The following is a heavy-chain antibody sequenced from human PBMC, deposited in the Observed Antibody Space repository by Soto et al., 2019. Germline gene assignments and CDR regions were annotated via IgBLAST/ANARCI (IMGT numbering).Heavy chain of an antibody. J-gene: IGHJ5*02. CDR2: IIPIFGTA. CDR1: GGTFSSYA. D-gene: IGHD3-22*01. V-gene: IGHV1-69*12. CDR3: ARDRGPSSGYYPYWFDP. Sequence: QVQLVQSGAEVKKPGSSVKVSCKASGGTFSSYAISWVRQAPGQGLEWMGEIIPIFGTANYAQKFQGRVTITAXXSXIXXYMELSSLRSEDTAVYYCARDRGPSSGYYPYWFDPWGQGTLVSVSS.